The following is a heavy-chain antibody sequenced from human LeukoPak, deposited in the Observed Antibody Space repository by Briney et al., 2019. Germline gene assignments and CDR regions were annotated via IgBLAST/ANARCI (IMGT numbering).Heavy chain of an antibody. CDR3: ARAQPIWSGYLSFDY. Sequence: GASVKVSCKASGYTFTGYYMHWVRQAPGQGLEWMGWINPNSGGTNYAQKSQGRVTMTRDTSISTAYMELSSLRSEDMAVYYCARAQPIWSGYLSFDYWGQGTLVTVSS. J-gene: IGHJ4*02. CDR1: GYTFTGYY. D-gene: IGHD3-3*01. V-gene: IGHV1-2*02. CDR2: INPNSGGT.